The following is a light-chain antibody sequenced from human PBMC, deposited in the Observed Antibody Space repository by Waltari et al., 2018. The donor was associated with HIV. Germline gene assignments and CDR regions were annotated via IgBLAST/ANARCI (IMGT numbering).Light chain of an antibody. J-gene: IGKJ1*01. CDR2: WAS. CDR1: QSVLYSSSNKNY. Sequence: DIVMTQSPDSLAVSLGERATINCKSSQSVLYSSSNKNYLAWYQQKPGQPPKLLIYWASTRESGVPDRFSGSGSGTDFTLTISSLQADDVAVYYCQQYYSTPLTFGQGTKVEIK. V-gene: IGKV4-1*01. CDR3: QQYYSTPLT.